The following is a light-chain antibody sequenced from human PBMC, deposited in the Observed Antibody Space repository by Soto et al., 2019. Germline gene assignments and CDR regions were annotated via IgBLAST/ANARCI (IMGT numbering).Light chain of an antibody. CDR3: HQRNQ. CDR1: QFLSSY. J-gene: IGKJ5*01. V-gene: IGKV3-11*01. Sequence: LLTQATITLSFSPGEIVSLSCRASQFLSSYLAWYQQIPGQPPRLLIYDSTNRATGIPARFSGSRSGTDFTLTISSVEPEDFAMYYCHQRNQFGQGTRLEIK. CDR2: DST.